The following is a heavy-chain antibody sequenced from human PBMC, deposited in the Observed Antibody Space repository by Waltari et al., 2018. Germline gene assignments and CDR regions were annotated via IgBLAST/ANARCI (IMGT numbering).Heavy chain of an antibody. CDR2: INPNSGGT. V-gene: IGHV1-2*02. D-gene: IGHD2-2*02. Sequence: QVQLVQSGAEVKKPGASVKVSCKASGYTFTGYYMHWVRQAPGQGLEWMGWINPNSGGTNYAQKFQGRVTMTRDTSISTAYMELSRLRSDDTAVYYCARDLDCSSTSCYTSLVDYWGQGTLVTVSS. CDR1: GYTFTGYY. CDR3: ARDLDCSSTSCYTSLVDY. J-gene: IGHJ4*02.